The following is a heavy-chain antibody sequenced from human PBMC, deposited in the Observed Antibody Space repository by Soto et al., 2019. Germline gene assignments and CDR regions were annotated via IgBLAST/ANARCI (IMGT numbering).Heavy chain of an antibody. J-gene: IGHJ4*02. CDR3: ARGSIISAAGDY. CDR2: LIPLLGTP. CDR1: GGPFSSPA. V-gene: IGHV1-69*13. Sequence: SVEVPCKASGGPFSSPAISLVREAPGQGLEWIGGLIPLLGTPSYAQKFQGRVTITADDSTSTAYMELTSLRSEDTAVYFCARGSIISAAGDYWGQGTPVTVSS. D-gene: IGHD6-25*01.